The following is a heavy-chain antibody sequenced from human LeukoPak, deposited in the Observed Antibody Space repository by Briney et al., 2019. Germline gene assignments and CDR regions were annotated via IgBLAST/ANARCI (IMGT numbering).Heavy chain of an antibody. V-gene: IGHV4-59*01. Sequence: SETLSLTCTVSGGSISSYYWSWIRQPPGKGLEWIGYIYYSGSTNYNPSLKSRVTISVDTSKNQFSLKLSSVTAADTAVYYCARVSGYSGYENAFDIWGQGTMVTVSS. CDR2: IYYSGST. J-gene: IGHJ3*02. CDR3: ARVSGYSGYENAFDI. D-gene: IGHD5-12*01. CDR1: GGSISSYY.